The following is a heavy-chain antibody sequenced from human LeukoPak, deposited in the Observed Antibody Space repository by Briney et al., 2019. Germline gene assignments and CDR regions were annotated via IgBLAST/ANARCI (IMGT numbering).Heavy chain of an antibody. CDR2: IYYSGST. CDR1: GGSISSYY. D-gene: IGHD1-26*01. V-gene: IGHV4-59*01. Sequence: PSETLSLTCAVSGGSISSYYWSWIRQPPGKGLEWIGYIYYSGSTNYNPSLKSRVIISVDTSKNQFSLKLSSVTAADTAVYYCARVGSGSYIDYWGQGTLVTVSS. J-gene: IGHJ4*02. CDR3: ARVGSGSYIDY.